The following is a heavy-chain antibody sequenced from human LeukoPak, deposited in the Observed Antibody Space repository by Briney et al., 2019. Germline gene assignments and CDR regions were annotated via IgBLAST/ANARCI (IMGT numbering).Heavy chain of an antibody. CDR3: ARFLEMQAYYFDY. V-gene: IGHV4-34*01. J-gene: IGHJ4*02. Sequence: GLEWIGEINHRVSTNYNPSLKSRVTISVDTSKNQFSLKLSSVTAADTAVYYCARFLEMQAYYFDYWGQGTLVTVSS. D-gene: IGHD3-3*01. CDR2: INHRVST.